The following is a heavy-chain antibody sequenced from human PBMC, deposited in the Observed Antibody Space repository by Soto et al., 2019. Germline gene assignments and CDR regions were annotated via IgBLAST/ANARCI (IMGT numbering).Heavy chain of an antibody. J-gene: IGHJ4*02. Sequence: QVQLVESGGGVVQPGRSLRLSCAASGFTFSSYGMHWVRQAPGKGLEWVAVIWYDGSNKYYADSVKGRFTISRDNSKNTLYLQMNSLRAEDTAVYYCARDPTVDYTLDYWGQGTLVTVSS. D-gene: IGHD4-4*01. CDR2: IWYDGSNK. CDR1: GFTFSSYG. V-gene: IGHV3-33*01. CDR3: ARDPTVDYTLDY.